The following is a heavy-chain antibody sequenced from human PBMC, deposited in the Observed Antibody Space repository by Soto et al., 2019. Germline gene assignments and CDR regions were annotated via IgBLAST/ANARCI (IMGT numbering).Heavy chain of an antibody. CDR2: IIPIFGTA. V-gene: IGHV1-69*13. J-gene: IGHJ4*02. CDR1: GGTFSSYA. CDR3: ASGRYSYGFDY. Sequence: SVKVSCKASGGTFSSYAISWVRQAPGQGLEWMGGIIPIFGTANYARKFQGRVTITADESTSTAYMELSSLRSEDTAVYYCASGRYSYGFDYWGQGTLVTVSS. D-gene: IGHD5-18*01.